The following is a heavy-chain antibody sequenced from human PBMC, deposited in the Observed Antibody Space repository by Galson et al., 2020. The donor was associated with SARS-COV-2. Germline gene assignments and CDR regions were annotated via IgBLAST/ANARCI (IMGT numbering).Heavy chain of an antibody. CDR3: AKDPRGTVTGMAYAMEV. CDR1: GFTFSNYG. D-gene: IGHD4-17*01. CDR2: VSFDGSKK. Sequence: GESLKTSCAASGFTFSNYGIHWVRQAPGKGLEWVAVVSFDGSKKYYADSVKGRFTISRDNSKNTLYLQMNSLRAEDTTVYYCAKDPRGTVTGMAYAMEVWGQGTTVTVSS. V-gene: IGHV3-30*18. J-gene: IGHJ6*02.